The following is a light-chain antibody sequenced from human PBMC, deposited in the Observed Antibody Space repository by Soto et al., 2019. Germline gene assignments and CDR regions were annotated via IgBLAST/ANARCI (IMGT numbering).Light chain of an antibody. CDR2: KAS. J-gene: IGKJ1*01. CDR1: QSISSW. Sequence: DIQITQSPSTLSASVGDRVTITCRASQSISSWLAWYQQKPGKAPKLLIYKASSLESGVPSRLSGSGSGTEFTITIRSLQPDDFATYYCQQYNSYWTFGQGTKVDIK. CDR3: QQYNSYWT. V-gene: IGKV1-5*03.